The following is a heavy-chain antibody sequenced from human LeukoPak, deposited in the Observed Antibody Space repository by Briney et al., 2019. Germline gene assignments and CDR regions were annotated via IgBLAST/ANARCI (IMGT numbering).Heavy chain of an antibody. V-gene: IGHV3-23*01. CDR3: AKRRGLELLYYYYMDV. Sequence: GGSLRLSCAASGFTFSSYAMSWVRQAPGKGLEWVSAISGSGGSTYYADSVKGRFTISRDNSKNTLYLQMYSLRAEDTAVYYCAKRRGLELLYYYYMDVWGKGTTVTVSS. CDR1: GFTFSSYA. CDR2: ISGSGGST. D-gene: IGHD1-7*01. J-gene: IGHJ6*03.